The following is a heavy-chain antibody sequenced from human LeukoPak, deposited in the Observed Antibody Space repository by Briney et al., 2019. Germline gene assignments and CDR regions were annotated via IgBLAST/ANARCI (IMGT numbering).Heavy chain of an antibody. CDR2: INPSGGST. Sequence: ASVKVSCKASGYTFTSYYIHWVRQAPGQGLEWMGIINPSGGSTSYAHKSQGRVTMTRDMSTSTVYLELSSLTSEDTAVYYCARDGSHRRLQYYYYYMGVWGKGTTVTVSS. J-gene: IGHJ6*03. CDR3: ARDGSHRRLQYYYYYMGV. V-gene: IGHV1-46*01. D-gene: IGHD5-24*01. CDR1: GYTFTSYY.